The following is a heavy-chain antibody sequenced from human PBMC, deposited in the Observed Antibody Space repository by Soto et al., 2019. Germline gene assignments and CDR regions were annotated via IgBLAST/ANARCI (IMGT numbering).Heavy chain of an antibody. J-gene: IGHJ6*02. V-gene: IGHV1-24*01. CDR3: ATSSYYYYGMDV. Sequence: ASVKVSCKVSGYTLTELSMHWVRQAPGKGLEWMGGFDPEDGETIYAQKFQGRVTMTEDTSTDTAYMELSSLRSEDTAVYYCATSSYYYYGMDVWGQGTTVTVSS. CDR1: GYTLTELS. D-gene: IGHD6-13*01. CDR2: FDPEDGET.